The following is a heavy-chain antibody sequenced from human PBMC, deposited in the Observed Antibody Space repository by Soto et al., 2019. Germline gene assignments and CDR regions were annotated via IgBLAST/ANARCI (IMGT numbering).Heavy chain of an antibody. CDR1: GFTFSSYD. Sequence: PGGSLRLSCAASGFTFSSYDMHWVRQATGKGLEWVSAIGTAGDTYYPGSVKGRFTISRENAKNSLYLQMNSLIAGDTAVYYCARDPTTEYCSGGSCTNYYYMDVWGKGTTVTVSS. CDR2: IGTAGDT. V-gene: IGHV3-13*01. J-gene: IGHJ6*03. D-gene: IGHD2-15*01. CDR3: ARDPTTEYCSGGSCTNYYYMDV.